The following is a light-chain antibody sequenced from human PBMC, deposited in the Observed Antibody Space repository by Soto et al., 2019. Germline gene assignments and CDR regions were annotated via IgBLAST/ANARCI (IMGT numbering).Light chain of an antibody. J-gene: IGKJ1*01. CDR2: KAS. CDR3: QQYQTYSWT. CDR1: PNINDW. Sequence: DIQMTQSPSTLSASVGDRVTITCRASPNINDWLAWYQQKPGKAPKLLVYKASGLESGVPSRFSVSGSGTEFTLTNSSLQPDDFATYYCQQYQTYSWTFGQGTKVEAK. V-gene: IGKV1-5*03.